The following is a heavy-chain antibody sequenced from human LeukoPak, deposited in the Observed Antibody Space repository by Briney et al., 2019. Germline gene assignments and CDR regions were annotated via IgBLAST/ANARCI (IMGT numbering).Heavy chain of an antibody. CDR3: ARGSRYGYYDILTGYM. CDR2: ISSSGSTI. Sequence: PGGSLRLSGAASGFTSSSYEMNWVRQAPGKGLEWVSYISSSGSTIYYADSVKGRFTISRDNAKNSLYLQMNSLRAEDTAVYYCARGSRYGYYDILTGYMWGQGTLVTVSS. CDR1: GFTSSSYE. J-gene: IGHJ4*02. D-gene: IGHD3-9*01. V-gene: IGHV3-48*03.